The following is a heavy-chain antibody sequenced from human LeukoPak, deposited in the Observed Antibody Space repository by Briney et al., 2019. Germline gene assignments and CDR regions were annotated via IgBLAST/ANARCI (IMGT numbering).Heavy chain of an antibody. J-gene: IGHJ4*02. CDR3: ARIRTGYSYGHNFDY. D-gene: IGHD5-18*01. V-gene: IGHV4-4*07. CDR2: IYIIGSP. CDR1: GGSISSYY. Sequence: SETLSLTCTVSGGSISSYYWNWIRQPAGKGLEWIGRIYIIGSPIYNPSLKSRVTMSVDTSKNQFSLKLTSVTAADTAVYYCARIRTGYSYGHNFDYWGQGTLVTVSS.